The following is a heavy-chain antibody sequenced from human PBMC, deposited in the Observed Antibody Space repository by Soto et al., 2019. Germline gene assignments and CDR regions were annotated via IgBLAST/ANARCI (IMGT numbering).Heavy chain of an antibody. Sequence: GGSLRLSCAVSGFTFSSYAMSWVRQAPGKGLEWVSAISGSGGSTYYADSVKGRFTISRDNSKNTLYLQMNSLRAEDTAVYYCAKWDCSSTSCYISGYYYYYGMDVWGQGTTVTVSS. CDR3: AKWDCSSTSCYISGYYYYYGMDV. D-gene: IGHD2-2*02. J-gene: IGHJ6*02. CDR1: GFTFSSYA. CDR2: ISGSGGST. V-gene: IGHV3-23*01.